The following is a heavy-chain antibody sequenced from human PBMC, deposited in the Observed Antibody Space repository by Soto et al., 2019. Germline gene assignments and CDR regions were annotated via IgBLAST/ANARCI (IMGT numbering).Heavy chain of an antibody. J-gene: IGHJ5*02. CDR3: ATERPDGTRLAP. Sequence: QVQLQESGPGLVKPSQTLSLTCTVSGGSISSGDYYWSWIRQPPGKGLEWIGYIYYSGNTYYSPSLKSRVTISVDTSKTQFSLQLSSVTAADTAVYYCATERPDGTRLAPWGQGTLVTVSS. V-gene: IGHV4-30-4*01. CDR2: IYYSGNT. CDR1: GGSISSGDYY. D-gene: IGHD2-2*01.